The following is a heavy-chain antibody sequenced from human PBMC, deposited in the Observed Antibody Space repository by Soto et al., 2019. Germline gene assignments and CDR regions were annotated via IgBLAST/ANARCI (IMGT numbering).Heavy chain of an antibody. D-gene: IGHD4-17*01. V-gene: IGHV1-18*04. Sequence: QVQLVQSGAEVKKPGASVKVCSKASGYTFTSYAFNWVRQAPGQGLEWMGWMSAYSGKTNYAQKFQGRVIMTTDPSTSTAYMELRSLRSDDTAVYYCARDQTVLDYWGQGTLVTVSS. CDR2: MSAYSGKT. CDR3: ARDQTVLDY. CDR1: GYTFTSYA. J-gene: IGHJ4*01.